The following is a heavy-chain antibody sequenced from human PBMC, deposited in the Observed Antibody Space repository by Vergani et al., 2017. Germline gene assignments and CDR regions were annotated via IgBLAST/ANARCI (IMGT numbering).Heavy chain of an antibody. CDR3: AKDRTYYGSGSYYNGFDY. CDR2: ISYDGSNK. CDR1: GFTFSSYG. J-gene: IGHJ4*02. V-gene: IGHV3-30*18. D-gene: IGHD3-10*01. Sequence: QVQLVESGGGVVQPGRSLRLSCAASGFTFSSYGMHWVRQAPGKGLEWVAVISYDGSNKYYADSVKGRFTISRDNSKNTLYLQMNSLRAEDTAVYYWAKDRTYYGSGSYYNGFDYWGQGTLVTVSS.